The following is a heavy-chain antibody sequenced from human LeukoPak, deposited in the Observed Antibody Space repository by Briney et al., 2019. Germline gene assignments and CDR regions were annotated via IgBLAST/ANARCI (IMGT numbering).Heavy chain of an antibody. CDR2: INYSGST. CDR1: GGSISSYY. D-gene: IGHD1-26*01. V-gene: IGHV4-59*01. Sequence: PSETLSLTCTDSGGSISSYYWRWIRQPPGKGLEWIGYINYSGSTNYNPSLKSRVTILVDTSKNQFSLKRSSVTAADTAVYYCAIVGRKIGYWGQRTLVTVSS. J-gene: IGHJ4*02. CDR3: AIVGRKIGY.